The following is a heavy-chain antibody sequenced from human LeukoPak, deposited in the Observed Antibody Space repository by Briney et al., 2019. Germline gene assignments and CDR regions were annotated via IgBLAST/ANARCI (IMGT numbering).Heavy chain of an antibody. CDR2: ISGSGGST. D-gene: IGHD3-10*01. J-gene: IGHJ1*01. CDR3: AKMSGDVLLWFGELLYGFPTDGQYFQH. CDR1: GFTFSSYA. V-gene: IGHV3-23*01. Sequence: PPGGSLRLSCAASGFTFSSYAMSWVRQAPGKGLEWVSAISGSGGSTYYADSVKGRFTISRDNSKNTLYLQMNSLRAEDTAVYYCAKMSGDVLLWFGELLYGFPTDGQYFQHWGQGTLVTVSS.